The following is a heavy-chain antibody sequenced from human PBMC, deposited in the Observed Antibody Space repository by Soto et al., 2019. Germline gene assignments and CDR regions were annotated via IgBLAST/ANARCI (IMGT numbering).Heavy chain of an antibody. V-gene: IGHV4-61*01. Sequence: SETLSLTCTVSGGSVSSGSHYWSWIRQSPGKGLEWIGYIYNSGITKYNATLKSRVTISVDTSKNQFSLRLISVTAADTAVYFCASSPNYVFSAGEPYYKGMDVWGPGTTVTVSS. CDR3: ASSPNYVFSAGEPYYKGMDV. J-gene: IGHJ6*02. D-gene: IGHD3-16*01. CDR1: GGSVSSGSHY. CDR2: IYNSGIT.